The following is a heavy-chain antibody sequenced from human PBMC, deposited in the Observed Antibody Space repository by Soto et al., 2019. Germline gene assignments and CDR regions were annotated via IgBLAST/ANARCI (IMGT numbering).Heavy chain of an antibody. CDR2: INPNSGGT. J-gene: IGHJ6*02. D-gene: IGHD3-22*01. V-gene: IGHV1-2*02. CDR1: GYTFTGYY. Sequence: ASVKVSCKASGYTFTGYYMHWVRQAPGQGLEWVGWINPNSGGTNYAQKFQSRVTMTRDTSISTAYMELSRLRSDDTAVYYCARGHYYDSSGYRPNYYYYYGMDVWGQGTTVTVSS. CDR3: ARGHYYDSSGYRPNYYYYYGMDV.